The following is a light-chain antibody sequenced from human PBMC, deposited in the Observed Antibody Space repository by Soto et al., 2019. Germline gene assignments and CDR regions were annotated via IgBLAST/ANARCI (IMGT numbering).Light chain of an antibody. CDR1: QSVSSY. CDR2: DAS. J-gene: IGKJ4*01. V-gene: IGKV3-11*01. CDR3: QQRSDWPST. Sequence: EIVLTQSPATLSLSPGERATLSCKASQSVSSYLAWYQQKPGQAPRPLIDDASNRATGIPARFGGSGSGTDFTLTISSLEPDDFAVYYCQQRSDWPSTFGGGTKVQIK.